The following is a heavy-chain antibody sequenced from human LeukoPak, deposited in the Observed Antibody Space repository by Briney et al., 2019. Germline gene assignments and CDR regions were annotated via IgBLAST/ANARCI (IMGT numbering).Heavy chain of an antibody. J-gene: IGHJ4*02. D-gene: IGHD3-22*01. CDR3: ARRNYYDSSGYFDY. V-gene: IGHV4-39*01. CDR1: GGSISSSSYY. Sequence: SETLSLTCTVSGGSISSSSYYWGWIRQPPGRGLEWIGSIYYSGSTYYNPSLKSRVTISVDTSKNQFSLKLSSVTAADTAVYYCARRNYYDSSGYFDYWGQGTLVTVSS. CDR2: IYYSGST.